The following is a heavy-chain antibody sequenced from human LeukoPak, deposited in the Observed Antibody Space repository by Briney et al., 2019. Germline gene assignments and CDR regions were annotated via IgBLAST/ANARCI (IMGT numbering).Heavy chain of an antibody. Sequence: GGSLRLSCAASGFTVSGSYMSWVRQAPGKGLEWVANIRPDGSEKYYMDSVKGRLTISRDNAKNSLYLQMNSLRGEDTAVYYCGKDNAYYYADYWGQGTLVTVSS. J-gene: IGHJ4*02. CDR3: GKDNAYYYADY. CDR2: IRPDGSEK. D-gene: IGHD3-10*01. V-gene: IGHV3-7*01. CDR1: GFTVSGSY.